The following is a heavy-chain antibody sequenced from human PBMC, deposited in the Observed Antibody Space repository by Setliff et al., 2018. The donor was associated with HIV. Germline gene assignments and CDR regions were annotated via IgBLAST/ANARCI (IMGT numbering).Heavy chain of an antibody. CDR2: IKQDGSEK. V-gene: IGHV3-7*03. CDR1: GFTFSSCW. J-gene: IGHJ6*03. Sequence: SGGSLRLSCAASGFTFSSCWVTWVRQGPGKGLEWVANIKQDGSEKYYVDSVEGRFTIPRDNGKNSLYLQMNSLRAEDTAVYYCASSGYNYGGYYMDVWGKGTTVTVSS. CDR3: ASSGYNYGGYYMDV. D-gene: IGHD5-18*01.